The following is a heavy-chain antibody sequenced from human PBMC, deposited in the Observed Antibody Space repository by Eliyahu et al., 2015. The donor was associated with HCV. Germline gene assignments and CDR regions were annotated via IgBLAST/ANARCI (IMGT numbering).Heavy chain of an antibody. CDR3: ARVWRWKYDGYDV. CDR2: TYDSGTT. CDR1: GYSISSGSH. J-gene: IGHJ3*01. D-gene: IGHD1-7*01. Sequence: LVKPSETLSLNCAVSGYSISSGSHWGWIRQPPGKGLEWIVSTYDSGTTYYNPSLKSRVTISLDTAKNHFSLKLSSVTAADTAVYYCARVWRWKYDGYDVWGQGTMVNVFS. V-gene: IGHV4-38-2*01.